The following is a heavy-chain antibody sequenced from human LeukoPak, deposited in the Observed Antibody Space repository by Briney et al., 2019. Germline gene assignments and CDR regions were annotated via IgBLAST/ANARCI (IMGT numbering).Heavy chain of an antibody. V-gene: IGHV5-51*01. CDR1: GYSFTSYW. Sequence: GESLKISCKGSGYSFTSYWIGWVRQMPGKGLEWMGIIYPGDSDTRYSPSFQGQVTISADKSISTANLQWSSLKASDTAMYYCARQYYYDSSGYYASARYFDYWGQGTLVTVSS. CDR2: IYPGDSDT. D-gene: IGHD3-22*01. J-gene: IGHJ4*02. CDR3: ARQYYYDSSGYYASARYFDY.